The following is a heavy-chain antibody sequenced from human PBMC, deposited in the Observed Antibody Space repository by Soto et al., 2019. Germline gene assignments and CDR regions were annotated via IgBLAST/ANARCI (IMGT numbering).Heavy chain of an antibody. CDR1: GGTFSSYT. Sequence: QVQLVQSGAEVKKPGSSVKVSCKASGGTFSSYTISWVRQAPGQGLEWMGRIIPILGIANYAQKFQGRVTITGDKSTSTAYMELSSLRSEDTAVYYCASSDIVVVPAASRWFDPWGQGTLVTVSS. CDR2: IIPILGIA. J-gene: IGHJ5*02. D-gene: IGHD2-2*01. CDR3: ASSDIVVVPAASRWFDP. V-gene: IGHV1-69*02.